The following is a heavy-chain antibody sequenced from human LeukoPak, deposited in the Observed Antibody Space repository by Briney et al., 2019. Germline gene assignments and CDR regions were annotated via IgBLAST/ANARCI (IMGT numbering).Heavy chain of an antibody. J-gene: IGHJ4*02. Sequence: GGSLRLSCAASGFTFDDYTMHWVRQAPGKGLEWVSLISWDGGSTYYADSVKGRFTISRDNSKNSLYLQMESLRAEDTAFYYCATNPPGIAVAGNGNFDNWGQGTLVTVSS. D-gene: IGHD6-19*01. CDR1: GFTFDDYT. V-gene: IGHV3-43*01. CDR2: ISWDGGST. CDR3: ATNPPGIAVAGNGNFDN.